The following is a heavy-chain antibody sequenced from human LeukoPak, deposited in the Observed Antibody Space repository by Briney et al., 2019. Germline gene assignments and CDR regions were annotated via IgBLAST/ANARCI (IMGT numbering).Heavy chain of an antibody. CDR1: GGSISSYY. CDR2: IYYSGST. CDR3: ARFDGSGSFPYFDY. Sequence: SETLSLTCTVSGGSISSYYWSWIRQPPGKGLEWIGYIYYSGSTNYNPSLKSRVTISVDTSKNQFSLKLSSVTAADTAVYYCARFDGSGSFPYFDYWGQGTLVTASS. J-gene: IGHJ4*02. D-gene: IGHD3-10*01. V-gene: IGHV4-59*01.